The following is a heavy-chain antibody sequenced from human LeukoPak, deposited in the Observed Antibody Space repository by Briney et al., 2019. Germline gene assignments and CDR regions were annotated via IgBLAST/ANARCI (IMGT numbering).Heavy chain of an antibody. V-gene: IGHV1-69*04. CDR2: IIPIFGIA. J-gene: IGHJ4*02. CDR1: GGTFSSYA. D-gene: IGHD2-15*01. CDR3: ARPAVDCSGGSCRIPYYFDY. Sequence: SVKVSCKASGGTFSSYAISWVRQAPGQGLEWMGRIIPIFGIANYAQKFQGRVTITADKSTSTAYMELSSLRSEDTAVYYCARPAVDCSGGSCRIPYYFDYWGQGTLVTVSS.